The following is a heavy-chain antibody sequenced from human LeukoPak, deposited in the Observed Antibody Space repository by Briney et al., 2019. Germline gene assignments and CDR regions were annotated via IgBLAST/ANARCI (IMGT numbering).Heavy chain of an antibody. CDR1: GYTFTSYG. D-gene: IGHD5-18*01. CDR2: ISAYNGNT. CDR3: ARDRRGTAMAPGDY. V-gene: IGHV1-18*04. Sequence: GASVKVSCKASGYTFTSYGISWVRQAPGQGLEWMGWISAYNGNTNYAQRLQGRLTMTTDTSTSTAYMELRSLRSDDTAVYYCARDRRGTAMAPGDYWGQGTLVTVSS. J-gene: IGHJ4*02.